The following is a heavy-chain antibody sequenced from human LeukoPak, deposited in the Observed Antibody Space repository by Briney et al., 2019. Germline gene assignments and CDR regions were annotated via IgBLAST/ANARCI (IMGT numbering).Heavy chain of an antibody. CDR3: AREALDGSWYGY. D-gene: IGHD6-13*01. CDR2: IIPIFGTT. V-gene: IGHV1-69*13. Sequence: GASVKVSCKASGGTFSSYAISWVRQAPGQGLEWMGGIIPIFGTTNYAQKFQGRVTITADESTSTAYMELSSLRSEDTAVYYCAREALDGSWYGYWGQGTLVTVSS. CDR1: GGTFSSYA. J-gene: IGHJ4*02.